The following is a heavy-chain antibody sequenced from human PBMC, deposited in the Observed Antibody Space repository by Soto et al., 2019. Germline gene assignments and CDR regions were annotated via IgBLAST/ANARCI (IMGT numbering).Heavy chain of an antibody. CDR2: SNGGGVST. Sequence: EVQLLESGGGLVQPGGSLRLSCAASGFTLSSDAMSWVRQAPGKGLEWVSGSNGGGVSTYYAESVKGRFTISRDNSKNTVYLQMNSLRAEDTAVYYCAKSPRYCTNGLCYPVYYFDYWGQGSLVTVSS. J-gene: IGHJ4*02. CDR1: GFTLSSDA. CDR3: AKSPRYCTNGLCYPVYYFDY. D-gene: IGHD2-8*01. V-gene: IGHV3-23*01.